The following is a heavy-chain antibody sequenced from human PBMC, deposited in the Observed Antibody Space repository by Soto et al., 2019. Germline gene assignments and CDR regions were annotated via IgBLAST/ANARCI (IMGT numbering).Heavy chain of an antibody. CDR3: ARVGDSSGYLDY. Sequence: ASVKVSCKASGGTFSSYAISWVRRAPGQGLEWMGGIIPIFGTANYAQKFQGRVTITADKSTSTAYMELSSLRSEDTAVYYCARVGDSSGYLDYWGQGTLVTVSS. CDR1: GGTFSSYA. J-gene: IGHJ4*02. CDR2: IIPIFGTA. D-gene: IGHD3-22*01. V-gene: IGHV1-69*06.